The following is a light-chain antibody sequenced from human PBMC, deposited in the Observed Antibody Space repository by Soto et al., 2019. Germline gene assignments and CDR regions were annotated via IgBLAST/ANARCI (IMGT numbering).Light chain of an antibody. V-gene: IGKV3-15*01. Sequence: TQSPATLSLSPGEGATLSCRASQNIRNNLAWYQQKPGQAPRLLLYGVSTRAAGIPARFSGSGSATEFSLTIRSLQPEDFATYYCQQVNSYPLTFGGRTKVDIK. CDR3: QQVNSYPLT. J-gene: IGKJ4*01. CDR2: GVS. CDR1: QNIRNN.